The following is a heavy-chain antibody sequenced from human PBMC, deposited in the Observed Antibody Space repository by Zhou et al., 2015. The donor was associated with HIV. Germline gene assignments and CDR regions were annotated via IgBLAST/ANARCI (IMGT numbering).Heavy chain of an antibody. CDR2: IIPIFGTA. Sequence: QVQLVQSGAEVKKPGSSVKVSCKASGGTFSSYAISWVRQAPGQGLEWMGGIIPIFGTANYAQKFQGRVTITADESTSTAYMELSSLRSEDTAVYYCARDHTVTHRGGGDYFDYWGQGTLVTVSS. D-gene: IGHD4-17*01. CDR1: GGTFSSYA. CDR3: ARDHTVTHRGGGDYFDY. V-gene: IGHV1-69*01. J-gene: IGHJ4*02.